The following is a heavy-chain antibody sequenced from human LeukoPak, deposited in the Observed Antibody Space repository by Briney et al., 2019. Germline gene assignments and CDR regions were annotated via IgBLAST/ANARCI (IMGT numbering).Heavy chain of an antibody. J-gene: IGHJ4*02. CDR2: IIPIFGTA. V-gene: IGHV1-69*01. Sequence: SVKVSCKASGGTFSSYAISWVRQAPGQGLEWMGGIIPIFGTANYAQKFQGRVTITADESTSTAHMELSSLRSEDTAVYYCARSSRYSYGLEYWGQGTLVTVSS. CDR3: ARSSRYSYGLEY. D-gene: IGHD5-18*01. CDR1: GGTFSSYA.